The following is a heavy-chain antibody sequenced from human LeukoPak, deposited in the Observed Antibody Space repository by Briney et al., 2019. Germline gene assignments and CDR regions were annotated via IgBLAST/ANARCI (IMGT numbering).Heavy chain of an antibody. CDR3: ARRHHSGYPYYFDY. V-gene: IGHV5-51*01. CDR1: GSIFTSYW. D-gene: IGHD3-22*01. J-gene: IGHJ4*02. CDR2: IYPGDSDT. Sequence: GASLKISCKGSGSIFTSYWIGWVRPLPGKGLEWMGIIYPGDSDTRYSPSFQGQVTISADKSISTAYLQWSSLKASDTAMYYCARRHHSGYPYYFDYWGQGTLVTVSS.